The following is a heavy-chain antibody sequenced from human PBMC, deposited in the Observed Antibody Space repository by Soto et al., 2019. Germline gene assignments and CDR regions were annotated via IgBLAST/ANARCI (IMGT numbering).Heavy chain of an antibody. V-gene: IGHV1-3*04. Sequence: ASVKVSCKASGNSITSPAVHWVRQAPAQRLEWMGWINIGNGKTDYSQRFLDRVTITRDTYASTGYIELSGLGSEDTAIYYCATLLGYGGNSAPLWFDPWGQGTLVTVSS. CDR2: INIGNGKT. CDR3: ATLLGYGGNSAPLWFDP. D-gene: IGHD4-17*01. CDR1: GNSITSPA. J-gene: IGHJ5*02.